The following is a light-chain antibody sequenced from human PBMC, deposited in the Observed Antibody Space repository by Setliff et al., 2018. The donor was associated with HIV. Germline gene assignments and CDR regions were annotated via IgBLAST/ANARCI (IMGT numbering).Light chain of an antibody. V-gene: IGLV1-40*01. CDR3: QSYDRSLSGSL. Sequence: QSALTQPPSVSGAPGQRVTISCTGSSSNIGAGYAVHWYQQLPGTAPKLLIYGNTDRPSGVPDRFSGSKSGTSVSLAITGLQAEDEADYYCQSYDRSLSGSLFGGGTKGTVL. J-gene: IGLJ3*02. CDR1: SSNIGAGYA. CDR2: GNT.